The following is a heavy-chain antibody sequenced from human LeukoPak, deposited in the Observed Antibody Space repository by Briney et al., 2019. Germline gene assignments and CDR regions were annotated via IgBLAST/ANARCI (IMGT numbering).Heavy chain of an antibody. J-gene: IGHJ6*03. V-gene: IGHV1-18*01. CDR1: GYTFTSFG. CDR2: ISAYNGNT. Sequence: ASVKVSCKASGYTFTSFGISWVRQAPGQGLEWMGWISAYNGNTNYAQKLQGRVTMTTDTSTSTAYMELRSLRSDDTAVYYCARGREITMVRGVLYYYYYMDVWGKGTTVTVS. CDR3: ARGREITMVRGVLYYYYYMDV. D-gene: IGHD3-10*01.